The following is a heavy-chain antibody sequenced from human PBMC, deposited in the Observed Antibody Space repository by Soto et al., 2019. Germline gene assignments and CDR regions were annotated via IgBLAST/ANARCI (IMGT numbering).Heavy chain of an antibody. J-gene: IGHJ4*02. V-gene: IGHV1-18*01. D-gene: IGHD3-22*01. CDR1: GYSFSSYG. CDR2: INTYNGNR. CDR3: ARDSHYYDSSGHFDY. Sequence: ASVKVSCKASGYSFSSYGIHWVRQAPGQGLEWMGWINTYNGNRNFAQKFEDRVTMTTATSANTVFMELRNLKSDDTAMYYCARDSHYYDSSGHFDYWGQGTQVTVSS.